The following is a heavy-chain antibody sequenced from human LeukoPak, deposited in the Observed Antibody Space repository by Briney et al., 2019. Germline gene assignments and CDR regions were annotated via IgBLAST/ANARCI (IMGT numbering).Heavy chain of an antibody. CDR2: IFYSGST. Sequence: SETLSLTCTVSGGSISSSSFYWDWIRQPPGKGLEWSVTIFYSGSTYYNPSLKSRITISVDTTRNQFSLKLSSVTAADTAVYYCARHSRSGYSDYESAFDIWGQGTMVIVSS. J-gene: IGHJ3*02. D-gene: IGHD5-12*01. CDR1: GGSISSSSFY. V-gene: IGHV4-39*01. CDR3: ARHSRSGYSDYESAFDI.